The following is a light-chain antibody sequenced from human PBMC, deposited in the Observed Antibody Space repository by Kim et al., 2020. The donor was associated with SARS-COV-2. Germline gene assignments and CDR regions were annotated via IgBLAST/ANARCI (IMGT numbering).Light chain of an antibody. CDR3: QQYSSHWT. CDR1: QSISIW. CDR2: KAS. J-gene: IGKJ5*01. V-gene: IGKV1-5*03. Sequence: SASVGDRVTITCRASQSISIWLAWYQQIPGKAPKLLIYKASSLESEVPSRFSGSGSGTEFTLTISSLQPDDFATYYCQQYSSHWTFGQGTRLEIK.